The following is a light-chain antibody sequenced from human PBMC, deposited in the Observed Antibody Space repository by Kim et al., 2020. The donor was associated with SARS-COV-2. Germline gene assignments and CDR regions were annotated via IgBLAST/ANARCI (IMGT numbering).Light chain of an antibody. CDR2: DTS. V-gene: IGKV3-15*01. CDR1: QSIRSN. CDR3: NQYESWPRT. J-gene: IGKJ1*01. Sequence: EIVLTQSPATLSVSPGERATLSCRASQSIRSNLAWFQQKPGQAPRLLIYDTSTRATGIPARFSGSGSGTEFTLTITISSRQSEDFAVYYCNQYESWPRTFGQGTKVDIK.